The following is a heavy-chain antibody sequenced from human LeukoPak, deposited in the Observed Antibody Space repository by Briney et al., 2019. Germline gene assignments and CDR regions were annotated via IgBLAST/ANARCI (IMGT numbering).Heavy chain of an antibody. CDR2: ISGSSGST. CDR1: GFTFSSYA. V-gene: IGHV3-23*01. CDR3: AKIPSVVTAIRPFDY. D-gene: IGHD2-21*02. J-gene: IGHJ4*02. Sequence: GGSLRLSCAASGFTFSSYAMSWVRQAPGKGLEWVSAISGSSGSTYYADSVKGRFTISRDNSKNTLYLQMNSLRAEDTAVYYCAKIPSVVTAIRPFDYWGQGTLVTVSS.